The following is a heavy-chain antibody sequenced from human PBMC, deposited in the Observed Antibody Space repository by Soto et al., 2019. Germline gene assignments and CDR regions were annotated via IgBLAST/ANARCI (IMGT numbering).Heavy chain of an antibody. D-gene: IGHD3-10*01. CDR3: ARDDSERPATY. J-gene: IGHJ4*02. CDR1: GGSISSYY. Sequence: QVQLQESGPGLVKPLETLSLTCIVSGGSISSYYWTWTRQPPGKGLEWIGCVYNGATTSYNPSLKSRVTISADTSENQFSLKLTSVTAADTAMYYCARDDSERPATYWGQGALVTVSS. CDR2: VYNGATT. V-gene: IGHV4-59*01.